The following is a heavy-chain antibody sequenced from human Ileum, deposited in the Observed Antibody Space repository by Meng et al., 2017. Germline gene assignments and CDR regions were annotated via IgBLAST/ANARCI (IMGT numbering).Heavy chain of an antibody. CDR2: IHHSGST. Sequence: SETLSLTCSVSGYSRRNGSYWGWTRQPPGKGLEWIGSIHHSGSTYYKSSLKTRVTISVDTSKNQFSLNLSSVTAADTAVYYCVADSGTWYRSYYWGQGTLVTVSS. D-gene: IGHD6-13*01. CDR1: GYSRRNGSY. J-gene: IGHJ4*01. CDR3: VADSGTWYRSYY. V-gene: IGHV4-38-2*02.